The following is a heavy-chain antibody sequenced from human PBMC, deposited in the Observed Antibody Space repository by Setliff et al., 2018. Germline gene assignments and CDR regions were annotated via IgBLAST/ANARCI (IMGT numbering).Heavy chain of an antibody. CDR2: IMPIFGKV. V-gene: IGHV1-69*13. CDR3: AREAGRGEFYFDY. D-gene: IGHD2-15*01. J-gene: IGHJ4*02. CDR1: GDPFNAYG. Sequence: SVKVSCKASGDPFNAYGVSWVRQAPGQGPGWMGGIMPIFGKVKYAQKFQGRVTITADESTSTAYMELSSLRSEDTAVYFCAREAGRGEFYFDYWGQGTLVTVSS.